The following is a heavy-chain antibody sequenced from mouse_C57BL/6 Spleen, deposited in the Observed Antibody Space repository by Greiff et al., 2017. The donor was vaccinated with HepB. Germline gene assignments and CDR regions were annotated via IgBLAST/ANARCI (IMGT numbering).Heavy chain of an antibody. CDR1: GYTFTSYW. CDR2: IHPNSGST. D-gene: IGHD4-1*01. Sequence: QVQLQQPGAELVKPGASVKLSCKASGYTFTSYWMHWVKQRPGQGLEWIGMIHPNSGSTNYNEKFKRKATLTVDKSSSTAYMQRSSLTSEDSAVYYCARSRTGTGGYFDVWGTGTTVTVSS. V-gene: IGHV1-64*01. J-gene: IGHJ1*03. CDR3: ARSRTGTGGYFDV.